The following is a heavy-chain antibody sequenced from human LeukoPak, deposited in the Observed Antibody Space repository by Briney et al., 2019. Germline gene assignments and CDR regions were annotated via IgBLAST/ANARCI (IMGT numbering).Heavy chain of an antibody. Sequence: ASVKVSCKASGYTFTGYYMHWVRQAPGQGLEWMGWINPNSGGTNYAQKFQGRVTMTRDTSISTAYMELSRLRSDDTAVYYRARDPGTYYDNPPPPWGQGTLVTVSS. CDR3: ARDPGTYYDNPPPP. D-gene: IGHD3-9*01. J-gene: IGHJ5*02. CDR1: GYTFTGYY. V-gene: IGHV1-2*02. CDR2: INPNSGGT.